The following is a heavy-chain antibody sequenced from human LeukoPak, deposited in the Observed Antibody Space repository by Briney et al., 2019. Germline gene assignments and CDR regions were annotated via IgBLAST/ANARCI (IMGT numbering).Heavy chain of an antibody. CDR2: IIPIFDEA. D-gene: IGHD5-24*01. J-gene: IGHJ4*02. V-gene: IGHV1-69*04. CDR3: ERRPERWPQNHRTLDN. CDR1: RGTFSNYV. Sequence: ASVKVSCKAVRGTFSNYVISWVRQAPGQGLEWMGRIIPIFDEAIYAQKFRGRVTITADKSTSTAYMELSSLRLEDTAVYCCERRPERWPQNHRTLDNWGQGTLVTVSS.